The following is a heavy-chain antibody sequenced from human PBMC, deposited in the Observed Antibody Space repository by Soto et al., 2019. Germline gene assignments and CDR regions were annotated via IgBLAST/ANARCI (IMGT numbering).Heavy chain of an antibody. CDR3: SKTASASERDTPGW. D-gene: IGHD3-16*02. V-gene: IGHV3-23*01. CDR1: GFTFNNFA. Sequence: EVQLLESGGALVRPGGSLRLSCAASGFTFNNFAMNWVRQVPGKGLEWVAAISGTGGSTFYSDSLGGRFTISRDNSKNILFLQMTSLKARDTAVYYCSKTASASERDTPGWWGQGTLVTVSS. CDR2: ISGTGGST. J-gene: IGHJ4*02.